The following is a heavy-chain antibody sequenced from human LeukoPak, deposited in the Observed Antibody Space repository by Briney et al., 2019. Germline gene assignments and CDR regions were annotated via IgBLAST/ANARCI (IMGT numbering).Heavy chain of an antibody. D-gene: IGHD5-18*01. J-gene: IGHJ6*02. V-gene: IGHV4-34*01. Sequence: SETLSLTCAVYGGSFSGYYWSWIRQPPGKGLEWIGEINHSGSTNYNPSLKSRVTISVDTSKNQFSLKLSSVTAADTAVYYCARHKAGGGYSYGYRTGYYYGMDVWGQGTTVTVSS. CDR2: INHSGST. CDR1: GGSFSGYY. CDR3: ARHKAGGGYSYGYRTGYYYGMDV.